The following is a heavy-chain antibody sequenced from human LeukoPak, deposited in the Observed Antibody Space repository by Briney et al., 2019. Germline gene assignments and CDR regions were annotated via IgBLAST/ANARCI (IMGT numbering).Heavy chain of an antibody. V-gene: IGHV3-9*01. CDR3: VKDIRGYIRGGAFDV. D-gene: IGHD3-10*01. Sequence: GGSLRLSCTASGFNFDDHAMHWVRQAPGKGLEWVSGIIWNSGTIDYADSVKGRFTISRDNSKNSLILQMSSLRPEDTALYYCVKDIRGYIRGGAFDVWGQGTRVTVSS. CDR2: IIWNSGTI. J-gene: IGHJ3*01. CDR1: GFNFDDHA.